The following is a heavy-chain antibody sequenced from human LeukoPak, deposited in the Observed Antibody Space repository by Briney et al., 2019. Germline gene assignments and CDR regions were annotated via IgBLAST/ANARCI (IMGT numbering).Heavy chain of an antibody. D-gene: IGHD2-2*01. J-gene: IGHJ4*02. Sequence: GGSLRLSCAASGFTFSSYAMRWVRQAPGKGLEWVSAISGSGGSTYYAVSVKGRFTISRDNSKNTLYLQMNSLRAEDTAVYYCAKDDRYIVVALNQIDYWGQGTLVTVSS. CDR2: ISGSGGST. V-gene: IGHV3-23*01. CDR3: AKDDRYIVVALNQIDY. CDR1: GFTFSSYA.